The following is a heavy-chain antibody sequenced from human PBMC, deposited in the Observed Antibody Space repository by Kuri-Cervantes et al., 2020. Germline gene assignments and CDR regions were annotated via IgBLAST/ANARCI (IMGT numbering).Heavy chain of an antibody. D-gene: IGHD6-19*01. Sequence: GESLKISCAASGFTVSSNYMSWVRQAPGKGLEWVSVIYSGGSTYYADSVKGRFTISRDNSKNTLYLQMNSLRAEDTAVYYCAREGSYSSGWVCYFDYWGQGTLVTVSS. CDR3: AREGSYSSGWVCYFDY. CDR1: GFTVSSNY. V-gene: IGHV3-53*05. CDR2: IYSGGST. J-gene: IGHJ4*02.